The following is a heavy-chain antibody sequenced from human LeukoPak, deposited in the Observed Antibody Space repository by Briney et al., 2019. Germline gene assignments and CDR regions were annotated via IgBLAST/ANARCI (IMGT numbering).Heavy chain of an antibody. CDR3: ARDKAVGATHFDY. Sequence: GGSLRLSCATSGFTFSTYWMSWVRQAPGKGLEWVANIKQDGSEKYYVDSVKGRFTISRDNAKNSLYLQMNSLRAEDTAVYYCARDKAVGATHFDYWGQGTLVTVSS. CDR2: IKQDGSEK. CDR1: GFTFSTYW. V-gene: IGHV3-7*03. J-gene: IGHJ4*02. D-gene: IGHD1-26*01.